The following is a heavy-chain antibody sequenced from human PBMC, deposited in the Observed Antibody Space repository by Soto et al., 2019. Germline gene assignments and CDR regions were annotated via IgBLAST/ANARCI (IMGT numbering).Heavy chain of an antibody. Sequence: GSLRLSCAASGFTFSSYSMNWVRQAPGKGLEWVSYISSSTNTIYYADSVKGRFTISRDNAKNSLFLQMNSLRDEDTAVYYCARAKYSESYTYYYYGMDVWGQGTTVTVSS. CDR3: ARAKYSESYTYYYYGMDV. CDR1: GFTFSSYS. J-gene: IGHJ6*02. V-gene: IGHV3-48*02. CDR2: ISSSTNTI. D-gene: IGHD1-26*01.